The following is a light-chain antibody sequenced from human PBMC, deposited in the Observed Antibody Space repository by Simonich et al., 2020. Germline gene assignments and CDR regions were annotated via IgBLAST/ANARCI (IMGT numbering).Light chain of an antibody. CDR2: EGS. CDR3: SSYTSSSTVV. Sequence: QSALTQPASVSGSTGQSITISCTGTSSGVGSYNLVSWYQQHPGKAPKLMIYEGSKRPSGVSNRFSGSNADNTAYLTISGLQAEDEADYYCSSYTSSSTVVFGGGTKLTVL. J-gene: IGLJ2*01. CDR1: SSGVGSYNL. V-gene: IGLV2-14*02.